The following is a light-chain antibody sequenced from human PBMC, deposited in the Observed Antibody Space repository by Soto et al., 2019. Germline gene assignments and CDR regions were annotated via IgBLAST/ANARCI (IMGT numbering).Light chain of an antibody. J-gene: IGKJ1*01. CDR1: QSVRDY. Sequence: EIVLTQSPATLSLSPGERATLSCRASQSVRDYLAWYQQKPGQAPRLLIYDASNRATGTPARFSGSGSGTDFTLTISSLEPEDFAVYYCHQRGNWPTFGQGTKVDIK. V-gene: IGKV3-11*01. CDR3: HQRGNWPT. CDR2: DAS.